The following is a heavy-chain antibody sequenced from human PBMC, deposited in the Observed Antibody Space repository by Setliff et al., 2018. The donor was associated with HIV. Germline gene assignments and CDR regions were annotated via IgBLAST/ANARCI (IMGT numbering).Heavy chain of an antibody. CDR2: ISWDSGSV. J-gene: IGHJ4*02. V-gene: IGHV3-9*01. Sequence: AGGSLRLSCAASGFTLDDYAMHWVRQAPGKGLEWVSGISWDSGSVGYADSVRGRFTISRDNAKKSLYLRMNSLRTEDTAVYYCAKDWESSGYYAPFDYWGQGTLVTVSS. CDR3: AKDWESSGYYAPFDY. D-gene: IGHD3-22*01. CDR1: GFTLDDYA.